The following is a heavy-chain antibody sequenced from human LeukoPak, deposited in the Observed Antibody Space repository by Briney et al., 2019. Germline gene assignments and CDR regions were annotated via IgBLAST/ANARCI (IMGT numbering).Heavy chain of an antibody. CDR2: ISAYNGNT. J-gene: IGHJ4*02. CDR1: GYTFTSYG. D-gene: IGHD4-17*01. CDR3: ARDVRNYGDCAHGY. Sequence: GASVKVSCKASGYTFTSYGISWVRQAPGQGLEWMGWISAYNGNTNYAQKLQGRVTMTTDTSTSTAYMELRSLRSDDTAVYYCARDVRNYGDCAHGYWGQGTLVTVSS. V-gene: IGHV1-18*01.